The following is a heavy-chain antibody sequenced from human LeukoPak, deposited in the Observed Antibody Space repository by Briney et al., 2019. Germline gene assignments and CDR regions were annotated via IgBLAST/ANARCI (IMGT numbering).Heavy chain of an antibody. CDR2: IRYDGSNK. D-gene: IGHD2-2*01. V-gene: IGHV3-30*02. CDR3: ARDSVRYCSSTSCQRSYYYYMDV. CDR1: GFTFSSYG. Sequence: GGSLRLSCAASGFTFSSYGIHWVRQAPGKGQEWVAFIRYDGSNKYYADSVKGRFTISRDNSKNTLYLQMNRLRAEDTAVYYCARDSVRYCSSTSCQRSYYYYMDVWGKGTTVTISS. J-gene: IGHJ6*03.